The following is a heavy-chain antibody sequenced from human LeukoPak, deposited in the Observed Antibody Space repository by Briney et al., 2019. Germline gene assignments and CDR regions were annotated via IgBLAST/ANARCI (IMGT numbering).Heavy chain of an antibody. Sequence: ASETLSLTCSVSGGSINNFYWSWIRQSPGKGLEYIGYIFYTGSTNYNPSLKGRVSISVDTSRNQFSLRLNSVTAADTAVYYCARAGDWNDLPYWGQGILVIVS. CDR2: IFYTGST. CDR3: ARAGDWNDLPY. CDR1: GGSINNFY. V-gene: IGHV4-59*01. J-gene: IGHJ4*02. D-gene: IGHD1-1*01.